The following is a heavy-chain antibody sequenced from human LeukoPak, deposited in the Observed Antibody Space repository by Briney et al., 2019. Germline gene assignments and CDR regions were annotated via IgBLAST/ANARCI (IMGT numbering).Heavy chain of an antibody. CDR3: AKDAIYGDGYWEFDY. CDR1: GFTFRTYE. V-gene: IGHV3-48*03. CDR2: IGTIISTT. Sequence: GGSLRLSCAASGFTFRTYEMNWVRQAPGKGLEWVSYIGTIISTTYYADSVKGRFTISRDNSKSTLYLQMNSLRAEDTAVYYCAKDAIYGDGYWEFDYWGQGTLVTVSS. D-gene: IGHD5-24*01. J-gene: IGHJ4*02.